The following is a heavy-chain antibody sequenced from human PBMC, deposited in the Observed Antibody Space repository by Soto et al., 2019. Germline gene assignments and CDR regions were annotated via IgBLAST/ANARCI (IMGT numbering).Heavy chain of an antibody. V-gene: IGHV3-23*01. CDR1: GFTFSTSG. CDR2: ISGSGDYT. CDR3: ANHGGFDI. D-gene: IGHD4-17*01. J-gene: IGHJ3*02. Sequence: EVQLLESGVGLVQPGGSLRLSCAASGFTFSTSGMSWVRQAPGKGLEWVSSISGSGDYTNYADSVKGRFTISRDNSKNTLYLQINSLTAEDTAVYYCANHGGFDIWGQGTMVAVSS.